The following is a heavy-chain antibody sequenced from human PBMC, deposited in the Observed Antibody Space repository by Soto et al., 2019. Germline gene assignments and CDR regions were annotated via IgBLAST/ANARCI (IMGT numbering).Heavy chain of an antibody. CDR2: ISSRSDI. Sequence: PGGSLRLSCVGSGFTFSTYSINWVRQAPGKGLEWVSSISSRSDIYYADSVKGRFTISRDNAKNSVSPQMNSLRAEDTAVYYCATSGSWAFDIWGQGTMVTVSS. CDR3: ATSGSWAFDI. J-gene: IGHJ3*02. D-gene: IGHD3-10*01. V-gene: IGHV3-21*01. CDR1: GFTFSTYS.